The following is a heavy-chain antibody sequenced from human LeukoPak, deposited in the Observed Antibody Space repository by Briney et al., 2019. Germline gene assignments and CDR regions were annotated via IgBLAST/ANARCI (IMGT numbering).Heavy chain of an antibody. CDR1: GFTFSSYG. CDR3: ARDGHYDSSGYYYWFDY. Sequence: PGGSLRLSCAASGFTFSSYGMHWVRQAPGKGLEWVAVISYDGSNKYYADSVKGRFTISRDNSKNTLYLQMNSLRAEDTAVYYCARDGHYDSSGYYYWFDYWGQGTLVTVSS. D-gene: IGHD3-22*01. V-gene: IGHV3-30*03. CDR2: ISYDGSNK. J-gene: IGHJ4*02.